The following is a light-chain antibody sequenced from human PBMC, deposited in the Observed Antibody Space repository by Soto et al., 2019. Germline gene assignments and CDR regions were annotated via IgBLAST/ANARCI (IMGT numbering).Light chain of an antibody. J-gene: IGLJ2*01. CDR3: SSYKGNNIFVV. Sequence: QSVLTQPPSASGSPGQSVTISCTGTSSDVGKYDYVSWFQHHPGKAPKLIIYEVSKRPSGVPDRFSGSKSGSTASLTVSGLQTEDEADYYCSSYKGNNIFVVFGGGTKLTVL. V-gene: IGLV2-8*01. CDR2: EVS. CDR1: SSDVGKYDY.